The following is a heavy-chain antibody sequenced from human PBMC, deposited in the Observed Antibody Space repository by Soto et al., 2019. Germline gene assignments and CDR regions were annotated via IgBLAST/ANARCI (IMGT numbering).Heavy chain of an antibody. Sequence: GASVKVSCKASGGTFSGYTISWVRQAPGQGLEWMGRIIPILGIANYAQKFQGRVTITADKSTSTAYMELSSLRSEDTAVYYCARSGDCSGGSCYPLSSTPWGQGTLVTVSS. CDR1: GGTFSGYT. CDR2: IIPILGIA. V-gene: IGHV1-69*02. CDR3: ARSGDCSGGSCYPLSSTP. J-gene: IGHJ5*02. D-gene: IGHD2-15*01.